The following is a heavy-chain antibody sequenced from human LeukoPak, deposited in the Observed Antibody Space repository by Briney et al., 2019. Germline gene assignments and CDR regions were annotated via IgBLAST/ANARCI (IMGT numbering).Heavy chain of an antibody. V-gene: IGHV3-33*01. Sequence: GGSLRLSCAASGFTFSSYGMHWVRQAPGKGLERVAVIWYDGSNKYYADSVKGRVTISRDNSKNTLYLQMNSLRAEDTAVYYCARVRGARYYYYYYGMDVWGQGTTVTVSS. CDR1: GFTFSSYG. J-gene: IGHJ6*02. D-gene: IGHD3-3*01. CDR2: IWYDGSNK. CDR3: ARVRGARYYYYYYGMDV.